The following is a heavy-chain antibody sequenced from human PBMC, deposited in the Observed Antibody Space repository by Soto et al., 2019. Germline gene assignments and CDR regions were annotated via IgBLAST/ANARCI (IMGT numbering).Heavy chain of an antibody. CDR2: INSGGIT. J-gene: IGHJ6*02. V-gene: IGHV3-53*01. Sequence: EVQLVESGGVLIQPGGSLRLSCAASGFPVSKNYMNWVRQAPGKGLEWVSLINSGGITYYADSVKGRFTISRDNSKETLYIQMKSLRAEDTAVYYCARDGGYGMDVWGHGTTVTVSS. CDR1: GFPVSKNY. CDR3: ARDGGYGMDV. D-gene: IGHD3-16*01.